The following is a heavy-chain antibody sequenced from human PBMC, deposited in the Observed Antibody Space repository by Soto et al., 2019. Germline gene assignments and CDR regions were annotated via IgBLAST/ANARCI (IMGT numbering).Heavy chain of an antibody. CDR2: INHSGST. CDR1: GGSFSDYY. J-gene: IGHJ5*02. Sequence: SETLSLTSAVYGGSFSDYYWSWIRQPPGKGLEWIGEINHSGSTNYNPSLKSRVTISVDTSKNHFALKLRSVTAADTAVYYCARARFGNWLDPRGQGTLVTVSS. V-gene: IGHV4-34*01. CDR3: ARARFGNWLDP. D-gene: IGHD3-16*01.